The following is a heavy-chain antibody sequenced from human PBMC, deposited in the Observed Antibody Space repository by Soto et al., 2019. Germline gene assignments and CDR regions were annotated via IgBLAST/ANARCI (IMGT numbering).Heavy chain of an antibody. CDR3: STLRGGYEDFDY. D-gene: IGHD5-12*01. Sequence: QVQLVESGGDVVQPGRSLRLSCAASGLTFSSYGMNWVRQAPGKGLEWVAVIWYDGSQKYYADSVKGRFTISRDNSKNMLYLQMNCLRAEDTAVYYCSTLRGGYEDFDYWGQGTLVTVSS. CDR2: IWYDGSQK. CDR1: GLTFSSYG. V-gene: IGHV3-33*03. J-gene: IGHJ4*02.